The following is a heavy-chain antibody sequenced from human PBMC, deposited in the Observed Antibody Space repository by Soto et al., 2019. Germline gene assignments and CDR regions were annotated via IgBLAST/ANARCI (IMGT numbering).Heavy chain of an antibody. CDR2: IYYSENT. CDR3: ATHPPYGPLDH. D-gene: IGHD4-17*01. CDR1: RSSSLSLFNH. V-gene: IGHV4-39*01. J-gene: IGHJ4*02. Sequence: LTLISALRRSSSLSLFNHWGWFRQPPGNGLEWIGNIYYSENTYYNPSLKSRVTISVDTSKNQFSLRLTSVTAADTAVYYCATHPPYGPLDHWGQG.